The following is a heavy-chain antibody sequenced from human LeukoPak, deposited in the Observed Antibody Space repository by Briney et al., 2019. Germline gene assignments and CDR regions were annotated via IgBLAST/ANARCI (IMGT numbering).Heavy chain of an antibody. CDR2: INQDGSEK. Sequence: GGSLRLSCAASGFTFSNYWMSWVRQAPGKGLEWVANINQDGSEKYYVDSVKGRFTVSRDDAKNSLYLQMNSLRAEDTALYYCAKVRYGYGTFGAFDIWGQGTMVTVSS. CDR1: GFTFSNYW. J-gene: IGHJ3*02. D-gene: IGHD5-18*01. CDR3: AKVRYGYGTFGAFDI. V-gene: IGHV3-7*03.